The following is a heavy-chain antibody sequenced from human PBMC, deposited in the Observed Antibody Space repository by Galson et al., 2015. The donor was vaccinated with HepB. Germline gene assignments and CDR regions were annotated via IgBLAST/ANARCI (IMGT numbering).Heavy chain of an antibody. D-gene: IGHD3-3*01. CDR3: ARVTTIFGVVIRSYYFDY. Sequence: SVKVSCKASGYTFTSYAMHWVRQAPGQRLEWMGWINAGNGNTKYSQKFQGRVTITRDTSASTAYMELSSLRSEDTAVYYCARVTTIFGVVIRSYYFDYWGQGTLVTVSS. J-gene: IGHJ4*02. CDR2: INAGNGNT. CDR1: GYTFTSYA. V-gene: IGHV1-3*01.